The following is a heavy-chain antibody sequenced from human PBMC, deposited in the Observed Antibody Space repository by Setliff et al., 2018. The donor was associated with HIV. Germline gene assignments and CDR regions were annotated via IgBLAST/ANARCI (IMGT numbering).Heavy chain of an antibody. CDR3: ATDCAVVGGTGSLDS. V-gene: IGHV3-21*04. J-gene: IGHJ4*02. CDR2: ISASATYI. Sequence: GGSLRLSCAASGFTFSNYSMNWVRQTPGKGLEWVSSISASATYIYYADSVKGRFTISRDNAENSLYLQMNSLRVEDTAVYYCATDCAVVGGTGSLDSWGQGTLVTAPQ. D-gene: IGHD1-26*01. CDR1: GFTFSNYS.